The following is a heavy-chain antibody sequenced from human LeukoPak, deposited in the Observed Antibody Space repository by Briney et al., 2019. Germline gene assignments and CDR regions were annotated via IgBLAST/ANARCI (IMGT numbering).Heavy chain of an antibody. J-gene: IGHJ2*01. Sequence: GGSLRLSCAASGFTFSSYSMNWVRQAPGKGLEWVSSISSSSSYIYYADSVKGRFTISRDNAKNSLYLQMNSLRAEDTAVYYCARDRPFWYFDLWGRGTLVTVSS. CDR1: GFTFSSYS. CDR3: ARDRPFWYFDL. V-gene: IGHV3-21*01. CDR2: ISSSSSYI.